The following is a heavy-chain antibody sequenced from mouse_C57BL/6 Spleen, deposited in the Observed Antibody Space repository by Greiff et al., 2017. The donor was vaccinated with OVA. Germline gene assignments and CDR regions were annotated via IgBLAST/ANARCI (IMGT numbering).Heavy chain of an antibody. CDR3: ERDARYYYGSSYWYFDV. D-gene: IGHD1-1*01. J-gene: IGHJ1*03. CDR1: GFTFSDYY. CDR2: INYDGSST. V-gene: IGHV5-16*01. Sequence: EVKLMESEGGLVQPGSSMKLSCTASGFTFSDYYMAWVRQVPEKGLEWVANINYDGSSTYYLDSLKSRFIISRDNAKNILYLQMSSLKSEDTATYYCERDARYYYGSSYWYFDVWGTGTTVTVSS.